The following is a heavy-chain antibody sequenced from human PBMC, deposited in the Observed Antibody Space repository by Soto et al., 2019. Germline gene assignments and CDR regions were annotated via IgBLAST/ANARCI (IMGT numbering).Heavy chain of an antibody. Sequence: GGSLRLSCAASGFTFSSYAMSWVRQAPGKGLEWVSAISGSGGSTYYADSVKGRFTISRDNSKNTLYLQMNSLRAEDTAVYYCAKDDIAVAGKYYFDYWGQGTLVTAPQ. CDR1: GFTFSSYA. D-gene: IGHD6-19*01. CDR3: AKDDIAVAGKYYFDY. V-gene: IGHV3-23*01. J-gene: IGHJ4*02. CDR2: ISGSGGST.